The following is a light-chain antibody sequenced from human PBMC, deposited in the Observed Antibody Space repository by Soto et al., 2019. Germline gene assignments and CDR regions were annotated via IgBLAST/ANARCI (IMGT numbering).Light chain of an antibody. J-gene: IGKJ3*01. Sequence: EIVLTQSPATLSLSPGERATLSCRASQSVSSQLAWYQQKPGQAPRLLIYDASNRATGIPARFSGSGSGTEFTLTISSLQSEDFAVYYCQQYNDWPSHITFGPGTKVDIK. CDR1: QSVSSQ. CDR2: DAS. CDR3: QQYNDWPSHIT. V-gene: IGKV3D-15*01.